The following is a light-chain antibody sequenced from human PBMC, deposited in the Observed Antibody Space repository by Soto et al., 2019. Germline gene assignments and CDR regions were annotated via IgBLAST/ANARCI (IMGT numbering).Light chain of an antibody. Sequence: QSVLTQPPSASGTPGQRVTVSCSGGNSNIGTYAVNWYQQSPATAPKLLIHTSNQRHSGVPDRFSGSKSGTSASLAISGLQAEDEADYDCASWDDSLSGWVFGGGTKLTVL. CDR1: NSNIGTYA. CDR3: ASWDDSLSGWV. CDR2: TSN. J-gene: IGLJ2*01. V-gene: IGLV1-44*01.